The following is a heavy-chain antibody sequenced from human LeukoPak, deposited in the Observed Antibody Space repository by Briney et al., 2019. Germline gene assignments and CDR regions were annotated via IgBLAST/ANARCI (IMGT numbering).Heavy chain of an antibody. CDR1: GYTFINYD. V-gene: IGHV1-18*01. Sequence: ASVKVSCKASGYTFINYDFSWVRQAPGQGLEWMGWISTYNGNTNYAQKLQGRVTMTGDTSTSTVYMELSSLRSEDTAVYYCARVLSEMATIGEDFDYWGQGTLVTVSS. J-gene: IGHJ4*02. CDR2: ISTYNGNT. CDR3: ARVLSEMATIGEDFDY. D-gene: IGHD5-24*01.